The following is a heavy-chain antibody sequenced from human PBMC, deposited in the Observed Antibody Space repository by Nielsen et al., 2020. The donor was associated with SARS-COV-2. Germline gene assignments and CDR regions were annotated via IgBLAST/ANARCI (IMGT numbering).Heavy chain of an antibody. CDR3: ARNRMGYVDTVMVSGPNDY. CDR2: ISAYNGNT. V-gene: IGHV1-18*01. J-gene: IGHJ4*02. D-gene: IGHD5-18*01. Sequence: WVRQAPGQGLEWMGWISAYNGNTNYAQKLQGRVTMTTDTSTSTAYMELRSLRSDDTAVYYCARNRMGYVDTVMVSGPNDYWGQGTLVTVSS.